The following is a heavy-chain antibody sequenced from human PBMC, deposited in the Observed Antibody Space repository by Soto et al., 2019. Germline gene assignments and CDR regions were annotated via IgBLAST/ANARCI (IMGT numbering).Heavy chain of an antibody. D-gene: IGHD3-10*01. V-gene: IGHV4-4*02. J-gene: IGHJ3*02. CDR1: NASISSRKW. CDR3: ASKFGELLADAFDI. CDR2: IYHSGSI. Sequence: QVHLQESGPGLVKPSGTLSLTCTVSNASISSRKWWTWVRQTPGKGLEWIGEIYHSGSINHNPSLKSRVTMSVDKSKNQFSLKMPSVTAADTGVYYCASKFGELLADAFDIWGQGTVVTVSS.